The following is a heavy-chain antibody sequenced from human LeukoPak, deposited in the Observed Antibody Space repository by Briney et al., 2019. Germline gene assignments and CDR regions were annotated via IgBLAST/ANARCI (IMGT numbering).Heavy chain of an antibody. CDR3: ARGPDYYGSGSYFSWYYYYGMDV. CDR2: IIPIFGTA. CDR1: GGTFSSYA. J-gene: IGHJ6*02. Sequence: ASVNVSCKASGGTFSSYAISWVRQAPGQGLEWMGGIIPIFGTANYAQKFQGRVTITADESTSTAYMELSSLRSEDTAVYYCARGPDYYGSGSYFSWYYYYGMDVWGQGTTVTVSS. V-gene: IGHV1-69*13. D-gene: IGHD3-10*01.